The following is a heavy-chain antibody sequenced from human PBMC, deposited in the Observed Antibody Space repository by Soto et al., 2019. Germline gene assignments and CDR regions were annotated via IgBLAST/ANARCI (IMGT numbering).Heavy chain of an antibody. CDR2: ISSSSSYI. J-gene: IGHJ4*02. CDR1: GLTFSSYS. D-gene: IGHD4-17*01. Sequence: EVQLVESGGGLVKPGGSLRLSCAASGLTFSSYSINWVRQAPGKGLEWVSSISSSSSYIYYADSVKGRFTISRDNAKNSLYLQMNSLRAEDTAMYYCARQGSYGDHDYWGQGTLVTVSS. CDR3: ARQGSYGDHDY. V-gene: IGHV3-21*01.